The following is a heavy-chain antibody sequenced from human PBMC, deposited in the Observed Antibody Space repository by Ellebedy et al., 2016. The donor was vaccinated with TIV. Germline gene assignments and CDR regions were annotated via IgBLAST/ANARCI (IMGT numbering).Heavy chain of an antibody. J-gene: IGHJ4*02. V-gene: IGHV3-30*02. CDR1: GFTFSSYG. CDR3: ARATGSSDSYFDF. CDR2: IRYDGSNK. D-gene: IGHD2-2*01. Sequence: GESLKISCAASGFTFSSYGMHWVRQAPGKGLEWVAFIRYDGSNKYYADSVKGRFTISSDNAKNSLYLQVNSLRAEDTAVYYCARATGSSDSYFDFWGQGTLVTVSS.